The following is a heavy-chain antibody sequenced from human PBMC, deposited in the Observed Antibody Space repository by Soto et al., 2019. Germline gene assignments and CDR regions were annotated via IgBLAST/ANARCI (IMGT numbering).Heavy chain of an antibody. CDR3: AKAISGYNAPLDH. D-gene: IGHD1-20*01. CDR1: GYTFTSYA. Sequence: ASVKVSCKASGYTFTSYAMHWVRQAPGQRLEWMGWINAGNGNTKYSQKFQDRVTITTDTSASTAYMELSSLKSEDTAVYYCAKAISGYNAPLDHWGQGTRVTVSS. CDR2: INAGNGNT. V-gene: IGHV1-3*01. J-gene: IGHJ4*02.